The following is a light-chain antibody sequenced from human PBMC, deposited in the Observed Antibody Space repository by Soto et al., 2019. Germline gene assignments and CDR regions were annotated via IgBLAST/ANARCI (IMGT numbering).Light chain of an antibody. CDR3: SSYTSSSTHWV. J-gene: IGLJ3*02. CDR1: SSDVGGYNY. V-gene: IGLV2-14*01. Sequence: QSALTQPASVSGSPGQSITISCTGTSSDVGGYNYVSWYQQHPGKAPKIMIYEVSNRPPGVSNRFSGSKSGNTASLTISGLQAEDEADYYCSSYTSSSTHWVFGGGTKLTVL. CDR2: EVS.